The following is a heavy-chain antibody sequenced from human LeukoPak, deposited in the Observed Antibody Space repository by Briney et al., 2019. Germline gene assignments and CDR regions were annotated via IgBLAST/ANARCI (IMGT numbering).Heavy chain of an antibody. J-gene: IGHJ6*02. CDR1: GFTFSNYW. Sequence: GGSLRLSCASSGFTFSNYWMSWVRQAPGKGLEWVANIKEDGSEKDYVDSVKGRFTISRDNAKNSLYLQMNSLRAEDTAIYYCAKDNRIVVPSWYGMDVWGHGTTVSVSS. CDR2: IKEDGSEK. V-gene: IGHV3-7*05. CDR3: AKDNRIVVPSWYGMDV. D-gene: IGHD3-22*01.